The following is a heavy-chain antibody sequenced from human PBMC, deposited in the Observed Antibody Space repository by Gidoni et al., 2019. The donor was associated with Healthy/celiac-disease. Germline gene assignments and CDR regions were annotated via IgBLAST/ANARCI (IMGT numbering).Heavy chain of an antibody. CDR3: ARGRSHFNFDY. CDR2: ISSTGSYK. D-gene: IGHD3-3*01. CDR1: GFTFSTYN. V-gene: IGHV3-21*01. Sequence: EVQLVESGGGLVKPGGSLRLSCAASGFTFSTYNMNWVRQAPGKGLEWVSSISSTGSYKYYADSVKGRFTISRDNAKNSLYLRMNSLSAEDTAVYYCARGRSHFNFDYWGQGTLVTVSS. J-gene: IGHJ4*02.